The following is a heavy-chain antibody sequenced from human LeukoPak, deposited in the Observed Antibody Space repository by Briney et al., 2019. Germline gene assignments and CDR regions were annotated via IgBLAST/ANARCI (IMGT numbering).Heavy chain of an antibody. V-gene: IGHV3-23*01. D-gene: IGHD3-22*01. CDR3: AKDDSSARGDY. CDR1: GFTFHTYG. J-gene: IGHJ4*02. Sequence: GGSLRLSCAASGFTFHTYGMTWVRQPPGKGLEWVSTVSGSTDSTYYADSVKGRFTISRDNSKNTVYLQMNSLRAEDTAVYYCAKDDSSARGDYWGQGTLVTVSS. CDR2: VSGSTDST.